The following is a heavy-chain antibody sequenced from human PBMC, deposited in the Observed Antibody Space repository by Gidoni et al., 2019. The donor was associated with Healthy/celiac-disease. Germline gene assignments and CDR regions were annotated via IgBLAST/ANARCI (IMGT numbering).Heavy chain of an antibody. CDR3: AIDAGLELRVPGDY. Sequence: QVQLVQSGAEVTKPGSAVKVSCKASGGTCRIYAISWVRQAPGQGLDWMGRIIPILCIANYAQKFQGRVTITADKSTRPAYMELSSLRSEDTAVYYCAIDAGLELRVPGDYWGQGTLVTVSS. D-gene: IGHD1-7*01. CDR1: GGTCRIYA. V-gene: IGHV1-69*09. J-gene: IGHJ4*02. CDR2: IIPILCIA.